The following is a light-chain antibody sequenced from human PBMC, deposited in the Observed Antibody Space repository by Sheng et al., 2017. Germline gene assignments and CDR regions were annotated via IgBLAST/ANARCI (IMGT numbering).Light chain of an antibody. J-gene: IGLJ3*02. CDR2: ANN. V-gene: IGLV3-9*01. CDR3: HVWDSDTVM. CDR1: NIENKI. Sequence: SYDLAQPPSVSVALGQTATISCERKNIENKIAHWYQQKPGQAPVLLIFANNLRPSGIPERFSGSKSGNTATLTITRAQDGDEADYYCHVWDSDTVMFGGGTKLTVL.